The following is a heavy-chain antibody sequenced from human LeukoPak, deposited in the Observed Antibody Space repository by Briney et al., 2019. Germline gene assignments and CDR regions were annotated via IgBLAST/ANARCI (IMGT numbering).Heavy chain of an antibody. V-gene: IGHV1-2*02. CDR3: ARDLGRDNSGWYPYHDF. J-gene: IGHJ4*02. Sequence: ASVKVSCKASGYAFSGHYMHWVRQAPGQGLEWMGWINPNNGATNYPPKFQGRVTMTRDTSISTAYMQLTSLKSDDTAVYFCARDLGRDNSGWYPYHDFWGQGTLVTVSS. CDR1: GYAFSGHY. D-gene: IGHD6-19*01. CDR2: INPNNGAT.